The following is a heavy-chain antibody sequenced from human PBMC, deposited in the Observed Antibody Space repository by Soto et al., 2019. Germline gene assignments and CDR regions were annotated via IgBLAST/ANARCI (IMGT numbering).Heavy chain of an antibody. Sequence: QVQLVESGGGVVQPGRSLRLSCAASGFTFSSYGMHWVRQAPGKGLEWVAGIWYDGSNKYYADSVKGRFTISRANSKNTLYLQMNSLRAEDTAVYYCARDTARAMVRIYYGMDVWGQGTTVTVSS. CDR3: ARDTARAMVRIYYGMDV. CDR1: GFTFSSYG. D-gene: IGHD3-10*01. CDR2: IWYDGSNK. V-gene: IGHV3-33*01. J-gene: IGHJ6*02.